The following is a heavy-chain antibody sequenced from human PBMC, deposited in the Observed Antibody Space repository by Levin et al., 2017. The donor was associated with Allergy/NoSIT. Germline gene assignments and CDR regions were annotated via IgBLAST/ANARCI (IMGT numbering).Heavy chain of an antibody. V-gene: IGHV3-23*01. CDR1: GFTFSNYG. CDR2: ISGSGDST. CDR3: AKDGGPGPHFDY. J-gene: IGHJ4*02. D-gene: IGHD3-16*01. Sequence: GGSLRLSCAASGFTFSNYGMSWVRQAPGKGLEWVSGISGSGDSTYYAESVKGRFTISRDNSKNTLHLQMIILRAEDTAVYFCAKDGGPGPHFDYWGQGALVTVSS.